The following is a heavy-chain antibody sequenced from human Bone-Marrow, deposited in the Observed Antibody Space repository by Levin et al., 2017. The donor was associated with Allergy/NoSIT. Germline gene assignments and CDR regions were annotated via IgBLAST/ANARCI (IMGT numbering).Heavy chain of an antibody. CDR2: ITASGGGT. J-gene: IGHJ4*02. CDR1: GFIFRDFA. V-gene: IGHV3-23*01. CDR3: AKDLKYGSSPLLY. Sequence: SGGSLRLSCAASGFIFRDFAMNWVRQAPGKGLEWVSGITASGGGTYYADFVKGRFTVSRDNSKDILYLQINNLRAEDSALYYCAKDLKYGSSPLLYWGQGTLLTVSS. D-gene: IGHD3-16*01.